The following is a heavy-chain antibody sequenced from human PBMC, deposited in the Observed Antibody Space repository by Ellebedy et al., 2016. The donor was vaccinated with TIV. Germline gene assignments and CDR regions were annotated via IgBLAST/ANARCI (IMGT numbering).Heavy chain of an antibody. CDR2: IYFSGIT. Sequence: MPSETLSLTCTVSDGSISDFHWSWIRQPPGKGLDCFGYIYFSGITNYNPSLKSRVTMSVDTSKNQFSLKLSSVTTADTAVYYCARWVGHFDFWGQGAQVTGSS. D-gene: IGHD1-26*01. V-gene: IGHV4-59*01. CDR1: DGSISDFH. J-gene: IGHJ4*02. CDR3: ARWVGHFDF.